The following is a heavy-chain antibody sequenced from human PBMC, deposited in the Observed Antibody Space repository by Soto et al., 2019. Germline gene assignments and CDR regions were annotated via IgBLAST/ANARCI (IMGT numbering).Heavy chain of an antibody. D-gene: IGHD1-26*01. J-gene: IGHJ5*02. CDR3: ARDRGPYSGSPSAP. CDR1: GFTFSSYA. CDR2: ISYDGSNK. V-gene: IGHV3-30-3*01. Sequence: QVQLVESGGGVVQPGRSLRLSCAASGFTFSSYAMHWVRQAPGKGLEWVAVISYDGSNKYYADYVKGRFTISRDNSKNTLYLQMNSLRAEDTAVYYCARDRGPYSGSPSAPWGQGTLVTVSS.